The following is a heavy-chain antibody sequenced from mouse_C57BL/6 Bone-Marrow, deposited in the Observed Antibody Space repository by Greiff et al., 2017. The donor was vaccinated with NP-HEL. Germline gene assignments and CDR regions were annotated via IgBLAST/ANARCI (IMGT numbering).Heavy chain of an antibody. CDR2: INPNNGGT. V-gene: IGHV1-18*01. D-gene: IGHD3-3*01. CDR1: GYTFTDYN. CDR3: ARGDSYYYAMDY. Sequence: VQLKESGPELVKPGASVKIPCKASGYTFTDYNMDWVKQSHGKSLEWIGDINPNNGGTIYNQKFKGKATLTVDKSSSTAYMELRSLTSEDTAVYYCARGDSYYYAMDYWGQGTSVTVSS. J-gene: IGHJ4*01.